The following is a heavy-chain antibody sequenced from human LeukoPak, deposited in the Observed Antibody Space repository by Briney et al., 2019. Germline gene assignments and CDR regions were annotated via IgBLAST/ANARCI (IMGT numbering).Heavy chain of an antibody. CDR1: GFTFSSYA. J-gene: IGHJ3*02. V-gene: IGHV3-30-3*01. CDR3: ASDDHDAFDI. Sequence: GGSLRLSCAASGFTFSSYAMHWVRQAPGKGLEWVAVISYDGSNKYYADSVKGRFTISRDNSKNTLYLQMNSLRAEDTAVYYCASDDHDAFDIWGQGTMVTVSS. CDR2: ISYDGSNK.